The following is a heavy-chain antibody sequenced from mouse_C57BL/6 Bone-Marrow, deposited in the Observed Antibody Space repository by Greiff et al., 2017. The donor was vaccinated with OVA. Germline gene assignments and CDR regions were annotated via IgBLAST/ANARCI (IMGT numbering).Heavy chain of an antibody. V-gene: IGHV14-4*01. Sequence: QLQQSGAELVRPGAPVKLSCTASGFHIKDDYMHWVKQRPEQGLEWIGWIDLENGDTEYASKFQGKATITADTSSNTAYLQLSSLTSEDTAVYYCTSYGNFDYWGQGTTLTVSS. CDR3: TSYGNFDY. CDR1: GFHIKDDY. D-gene: IGHD2-1*01. CDR2: IDLENGDT. J-gene: IGHJ2*01.